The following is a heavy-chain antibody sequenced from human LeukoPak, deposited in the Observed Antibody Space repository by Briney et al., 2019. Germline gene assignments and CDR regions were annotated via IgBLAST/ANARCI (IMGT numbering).Heavy chain of an antibody. V-gene: IGHV1-69*02. J-gene: IGHJ3*02. CDR1: GGTFSSYT. D-gene: IGHD3-3*01. CDR3: ASIYDFWSGYLGHDAFDI. CDR2: IIPILGIA. Sequence: SVKVSCKASGGTFSSYTISWVRQAPGQGLEWMGMIIPILGIANYAQKFQGRVTITADKSTSTAYMELSSLRSEDTAVYYCASIYDFWSGYLGHDAFDIWGQGTMVTVSS.